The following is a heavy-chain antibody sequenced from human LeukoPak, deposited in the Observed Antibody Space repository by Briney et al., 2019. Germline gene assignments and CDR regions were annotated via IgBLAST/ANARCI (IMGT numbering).Heavy chain of an antibody. J-gene: IGHJ4*02. CDR2: MYHSGTT. CDR1: GYSISSGYY. D-gene: IGHD3-10*01. CDR3: ARVLDYYGSGTRDFDY. V-gene: IGHV4-38-2*02. Sequence: KSSETLSLTCTVSGYSISSGYYWGWIRQPPGKGLEWIGSMYHSGTTSHNPSLKSRVTMSADTSKNQFSLELRSVTAADTAVYYCARVLDYYGSGTRDFDYWGQGTLVTVSS.